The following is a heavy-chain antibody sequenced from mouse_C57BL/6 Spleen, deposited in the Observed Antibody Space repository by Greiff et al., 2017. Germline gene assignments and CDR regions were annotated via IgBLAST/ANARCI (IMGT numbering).Heavy chain of an antibody. D-gene: IGHD1-3*01. J-gene: IGHJ3*01. V-gene: IGHV14-2*01. CDR2: IDPEDGET. Sequence: EVQLQQSGAELVKPGASVKLSCTASGYNFTGYYMNWVKQRTEQGLEWIGRIDPEDGETKYAPKFKGKATITADTSSNTAYLQLSSLTSEDAAVYFCAGGSGNLFAYWGQGTLVTVSA. CDR1: GYNFTGYY. CDR3: AGGSGNLFAY.